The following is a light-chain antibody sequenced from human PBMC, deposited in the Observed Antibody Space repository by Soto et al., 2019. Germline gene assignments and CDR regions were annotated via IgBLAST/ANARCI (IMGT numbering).Light chain of an antibody. CDR2: AIS. V-gene: IGKV2-24*01. J-gene: IGKJ2*01. CDR1: QSLVHSDGNTY. Sequence: DIVMTQTPLSSSVTLGQPASISCRSSQSLVHSDGNTYLSWLQQRPGQPPRLLIYAISNRFSGVPDRFRGRGAGTDFTLKTRGGEAEEVGFYSCIQATNPYLLGQGPKLEIK. CDR3: IQATNPYL.